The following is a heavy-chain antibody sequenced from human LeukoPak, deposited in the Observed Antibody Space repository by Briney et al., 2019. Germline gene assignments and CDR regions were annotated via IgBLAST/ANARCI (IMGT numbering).Heavy chain of an antibody. V-gene: IGHV3-23*01. Sequence: PGGSLRLSCAASGFTFSSYAMSWVRQAPGKGPEWVSGISASGRNTYYADSVKGRLTISRDNSKNTLYLQVNSLRAEDTAVYYCAKDNGGNDDFPFDYWGQGTLVTVSS. J-gene: IGHJ4*02. D-gene: IGHD3-3*01. CDR2: ISASGRNT. CDR3: AKDNGGNDDFPFDY. CDR1: GFTFSSYA.